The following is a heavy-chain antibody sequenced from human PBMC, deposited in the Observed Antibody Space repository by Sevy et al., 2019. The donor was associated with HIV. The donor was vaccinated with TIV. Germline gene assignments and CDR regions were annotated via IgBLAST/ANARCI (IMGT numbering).Heavy chain of an antibody. J-gene: IGHJ3*01. CDR3: VWSTYYLDTTGFRAFDL. CDR2: INWSGANT. V-gene: IGHV3-20*04. CDR1: GFTFNDHA. Sequence: GGSLRLSCAASGFTFNDHAMSWVRLGPGKGLEWVSGINWSGANTGYADSVKGRFTIVRDDTKRSLYLQMNSLRAEDTAFYYCVWSTYYLDTTGFRAFDLWGQGTLVTVSS. D-gene: IGHD1-1*01.